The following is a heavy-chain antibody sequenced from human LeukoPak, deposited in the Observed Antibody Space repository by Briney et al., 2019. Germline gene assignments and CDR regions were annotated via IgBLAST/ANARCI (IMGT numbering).Heavy chain of an antibody. D-gene: IGHD2-21*02. CDR3: ARVAWEGSYCGGDCYPFDY. CDR1: GYIFINYY. Sequence: ASVKVSCKASGYIFINYYMHWVRQAPGQGLEWMGIINPSGGSTSYAQKFQGRVTMTRDTSTSTVYMELSSLRSEDTAVYYCARVAWEGSYCGGDCYPFDYWGQGTLVTVSS. CDR2: INPSGGST. J-gene: IGHJ4*02. V-gene: IGHV1-46*01.